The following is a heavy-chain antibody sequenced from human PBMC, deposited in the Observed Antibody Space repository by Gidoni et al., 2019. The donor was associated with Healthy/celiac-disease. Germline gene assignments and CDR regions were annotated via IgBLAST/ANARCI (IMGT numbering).Heavy chain of an antibody. D-gene: IGHD2-2*01. V-gene: IGHV3-30-3*01. CDR2: ISYDGSNK. CDR1: GFTFSSYA. Sequence: QVQLVESGGGVVQPGRSLRLSCAASGFTFSSYAMHWVRQAPGKGLEWVAVISYDGSNKYYADSVKGRFTISRDNSKNTLYLQMNSLRAEDTAVYYCAREGGDIVVVPAAPDAFDIWGQGTMVTVSS. CDR3: AREGGDIVVVPAAPDAFDI. J-gene: IGHJ3*02.